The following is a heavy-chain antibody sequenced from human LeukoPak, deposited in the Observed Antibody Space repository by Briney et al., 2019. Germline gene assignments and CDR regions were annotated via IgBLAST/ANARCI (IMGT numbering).Heavy chain of an antibody. CDR2: IWYDGSNK. V-gene: IGHV3-33*08. CDR3: ARGRWLQFTLDY. D-gene: IGHD5-24*01. Sequence: GGSLRLSCAASGFTFSSYGMHWVRQAPGKGLEWVAVIWYDGSNKYYADSVKGRFTISRDNSKNTLYLQMNSLRAEDTAVYYCARGRWLQFTLDYWGQGTLVTVSS. J-gene: IGHJ4*02. CDR1: GFTFSSYG.